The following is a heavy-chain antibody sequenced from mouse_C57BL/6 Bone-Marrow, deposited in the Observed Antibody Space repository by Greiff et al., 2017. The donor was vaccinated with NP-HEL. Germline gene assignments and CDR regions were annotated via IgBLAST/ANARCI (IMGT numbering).Heavy chain of an antibody. Sequence: EVQLVESGGGLVKPGGSLKLSCAASGFTFSSYAMSWVRQTPEKRLEWVATISDGGSYTYYPDNVKGRFTISRDNAKNNLYLQMSHLKSEDTAMYYCARVMMRGWFAYWGQGTLVTVSA. V-gene: IGHV5-4*01. J-gene: IGHJ3*01. CDR2: ISDGGSYT. CDR3: ARVMMRGWFAY. CDR1: GFTFSSYA. D-gene: IGHD2-3*01.